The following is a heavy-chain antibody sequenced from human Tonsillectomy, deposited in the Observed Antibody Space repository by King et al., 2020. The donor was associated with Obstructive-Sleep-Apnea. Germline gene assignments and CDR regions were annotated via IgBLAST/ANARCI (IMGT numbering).Heavy chain of an antibody. CDR1: GFTFSNYG. CDR3: ARGSYSSGWEGDY. CDR2: IRYDGNNK. V-gene: IGHV3-30*02. J-gene: IGHJ4*02. Sequence: HVQLVESGGGVVQPGRSLRLSCAASGFTFSNYGMHWVRQAPGKGLEWVAFIRYDGNNKYYGDSVKGRFTISRDNSKNTQYLQMNSLRPEDTAVYYCARGSYSSGWEGDYWGQGTLVIVSS. D-gene: IGHD6-19*01.